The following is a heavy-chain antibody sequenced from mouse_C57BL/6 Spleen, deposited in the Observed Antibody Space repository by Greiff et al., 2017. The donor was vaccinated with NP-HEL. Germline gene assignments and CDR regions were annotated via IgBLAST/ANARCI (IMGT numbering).Heavy chain of an antibody. Sequence: VQLQQSGAELVRPGTSVKMSCKASGYTFTNYWIGWAKQRPGHGLEWIGDIYPGGGYTNYNEKFKGKATLTADKSSSTAYMQFSSLTSEDSAIYYCARVKGPDWWYFDVWGTGTTVTVSS. D-gene: IGHD1-3*01. J-gene: IGHJ1*03. CDR3: ARVKGPDWWYFDV. CDR2: IYPGGGYT. V-gene: IGHV1-63*01. CDR1: GYTFTNYW.